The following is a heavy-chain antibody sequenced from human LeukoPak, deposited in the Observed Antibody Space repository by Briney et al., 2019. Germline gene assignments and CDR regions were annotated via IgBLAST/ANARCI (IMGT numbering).Heavy chain of an antibody. CDR3: AKLRDFYDSTGYSRFPY. CDR1: GFTFSSYA. D-gene: IGHD3-22*01. Sequence: PGGSLRLSCAASGFTFSSYAMSWVRQAPGKGLEWVSAISGSGGSTYYADSVKGRSTISRDNSKNSPYLQMNSLRAEDTAVYYCAKLRDFYDSTGYSRFPYWGQGTLVTVSS. CDR2: ISGSGGST. V-gene: IGHV3-23*01. J-gene: IGHJ4*02.